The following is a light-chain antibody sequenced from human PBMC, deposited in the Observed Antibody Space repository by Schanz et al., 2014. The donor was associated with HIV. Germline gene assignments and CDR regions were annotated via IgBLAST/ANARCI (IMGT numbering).Light chain of an antibody. CDR3: QQFHTYPLT. Sequence: DIQMTQSPSTLSASVGDRITISCRASQSISEWLAWYQQRPGQAPNLLISEASTLESGVPSRFSGSGSGTDFSLTISCLQSEDVATYFCQQFHTYPLTFGQGTRLDIK. CDR1: QSISEW. CDR2: EAS. V-gene: IGKV1-5*03. J-gene: IGKJ5*01.